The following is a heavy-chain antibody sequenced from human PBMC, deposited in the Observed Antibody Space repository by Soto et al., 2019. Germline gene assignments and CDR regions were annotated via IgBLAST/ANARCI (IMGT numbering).Heavy chain of an antibody. CDR1: GGSISSGWYS. CDR2: IFYNGST. D-gene: IGHD3-10*01. Sequence: LETRSLTCAVSGGSISSGWYSWCWIRQPPGKGLGGIGYIFYNGSTNYNPSLKSRVTISVNTSKNQFSLMLNSVTAADTAVYYCARHRYYPDWFDPWGQGTLVTVSS. J-gene: IGHJ5*02. V-gene: IGHV4-61*01. CDR3: ARHRYYPDWFDP.